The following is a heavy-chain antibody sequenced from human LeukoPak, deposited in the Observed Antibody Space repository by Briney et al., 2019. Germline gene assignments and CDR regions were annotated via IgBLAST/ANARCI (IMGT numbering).Heavy chain of an antibody. Sequence: GGSLRLSCAASGFTFSDYYMTWIRQTPGKGLEWVSYISDTARTKSSADSVKGRFTISRDNAKNSLYLQMNSLRVEDTAVYYCAGVNYWNYPFWGQGTLVTVSS. V-gene: IGHV3-11*04. CDR3: AGVNYWNYPF. CDR2: ISDTARTK. J-gene: IGHJ4*02. D-gene: IGHD1-7*01. CDR1: GFTFSDYY.